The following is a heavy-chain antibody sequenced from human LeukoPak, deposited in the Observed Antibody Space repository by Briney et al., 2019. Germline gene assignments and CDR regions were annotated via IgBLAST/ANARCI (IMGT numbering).Heavy chain of an antibody. Sequence: GASVKVSCKASGYTFTGDYMHWVRQAPGQGLEWMGWINPNSGGTNYAQKFQGRVTMTRDTSISTAYMELSRLRSDDTAVYYCARSFYYGSGSTFDYWGQGTLVTVSS. D-gene: IGHD3-10*01. CDR2: INPNSGGT. CDR3: ARSFYYGSGSTFDY. J-gene: IGHJ4*02. CDR1: GYTFTGDY. V-gene: IGHV1-2*02.